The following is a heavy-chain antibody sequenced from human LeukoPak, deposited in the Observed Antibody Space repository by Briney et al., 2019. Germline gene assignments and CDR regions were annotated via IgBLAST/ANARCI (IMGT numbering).Heavy chain of an antibody. CDR3: AKTMYYFDSSGYYYFQD. D-gene: IGHD3-22*01. V-gene: IGHV3-23*01. Sequence: GGSMRLSCAASGFTFSSYAMSWVRQAPGKGLEWVSGISGGGGSTYYADSVKGRFTISRDNSKNTLSLQMNDLRADDTAIYYCAKTMYYFDSSGYYYFQDWGQGTLVAVSS. CDR2: ISGGGGST. J-gene: IGHJ1*01. CDR1: GFTFSSYA.